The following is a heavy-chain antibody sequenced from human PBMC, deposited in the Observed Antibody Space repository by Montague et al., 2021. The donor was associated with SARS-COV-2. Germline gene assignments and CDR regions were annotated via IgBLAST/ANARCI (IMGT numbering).Heavy chain of an antibody. CDR1: GFTFSTHA. V-gene: IGHV3-30*04. CDR3: ATRPPYFARPLVPLLDF. CDR2: ISTDGSNQ. Sequence: SLRLSCAASGFTFSTHAMHLLRQAPGKGLEWVAAISTDGSNQDFADSVKGRFTISRDNSKSTLYIQMNSLRVDDTAIYYCATRPPYFARPLVPLLDFWGQGTLVTVSS. D-gene: IGHD2/OR15-2a*01. J-gene: IGHJ4*02.